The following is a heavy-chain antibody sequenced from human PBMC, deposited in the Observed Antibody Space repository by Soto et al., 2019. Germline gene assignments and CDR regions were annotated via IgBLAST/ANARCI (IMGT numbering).Heavy chain of an antibody. CDR2: INPGGSIT. J-gene: IGHJ4*02. CDR3: ARVPTGKYGVWNY. D-gene: IGHD2-8*01. Sequence: EAQLVESGGGLFQPGGSLRLSCAASGFTFSSYWMHWVRQAPGKGLVWVSRINPGGSITAYADSVKGRFTISRDNAKNTLYLQMNSLRGDDTAVYYCARVPTGKYGVWNYWGQGTLVTVYS. V-gene: IGHV3-74*01. CDR1: GFTFSSYW.